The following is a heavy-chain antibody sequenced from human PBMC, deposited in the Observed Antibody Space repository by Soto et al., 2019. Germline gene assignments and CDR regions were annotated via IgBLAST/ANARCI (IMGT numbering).Heavy chain of an antibody. CDR2: ISGSGGST. J-gene: IGHJ3*02. D-gene: IGHD3-3*01. CDR3: AKDNQLYYDFWSGYSGFAFDI. CDR1: GFTFSSYA. V-gene: IGHV3-23*01. Sequence: GGSLRLSCAASGFTFSSYAMSWVRQAPGKGLEWVSAISGSGGSTYYADSVKGRFTISRDNSKNTLYLQMNSLRAEDTAVYYCAKDNQLYYDFWSGYSGFAFDIWGQGTMVTVSS.